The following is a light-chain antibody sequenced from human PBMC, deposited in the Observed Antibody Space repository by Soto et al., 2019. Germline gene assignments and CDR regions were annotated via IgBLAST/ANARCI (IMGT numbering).Light chain of an antibody. CDR1: HTIRSDY. CDR3: QQYGSSPWT. J-gene: IGKJ1*01. CDR2: AIS. Sequence: EIVLTQSPGTLSLSPGDRATLSCRASHTIRSDYLAWYQQKPGQAPRLLMYAISDRATGIPDRFSGSGSGTDFTLTITRLEPEDFAVYYCQQYGSSPWTFGQGTKVDIK. V-gene: IGKV3-20*01.